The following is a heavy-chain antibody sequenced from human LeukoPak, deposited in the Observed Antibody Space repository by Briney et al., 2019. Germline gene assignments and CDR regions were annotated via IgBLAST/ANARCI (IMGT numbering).Heavy chain of an antibody. V-gene: IGHV4-39*02. D-gene: IGHD3-10*01. J-gene: IGHJ3*02. CDR3: AREREIWFGELFDAFDI. Sequence: SETVSLTCTVSGGSISSSSYYWGWIRQPPGKGLEWIGSVHYSGSTYYNPSLKSRVTISVDTSKNQFSLKLSSVTAADTAVYYCAREREIWFGELFDAFDIWGQGTMVTVSS. CDR1: GGSISSSSYY. CDR2: VHYSGST.